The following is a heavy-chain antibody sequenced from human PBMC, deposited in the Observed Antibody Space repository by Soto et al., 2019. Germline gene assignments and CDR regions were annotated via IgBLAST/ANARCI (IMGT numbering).Heavy chain of an antibody. J-gene: IGHJ4*02. CDR2: INPRSGST. V-gene: IGHV1-46*01. CDR3: GCLDYAHVY. Sequence: QVQLVQSGAEVQKPGASVKVSCKASGYTFTSHHMHWVRQVPGEGLEWMGMINPRSGSTNYPQWFQNRVTMTRDTSTSTAYMELSVLTSEDTAVYYCGCLDYAHVYGGQGTLVTVSS. CDR1: GYTFTSHH. D-gene: IGHD2-2*01.